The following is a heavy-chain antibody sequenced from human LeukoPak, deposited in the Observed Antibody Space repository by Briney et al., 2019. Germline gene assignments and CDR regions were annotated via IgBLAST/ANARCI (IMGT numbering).Heavy chain of an antibody. CDR3: ARHDSNFDY. CDR1: GGSISSGSYY. Sequence: SETLSLTCTVSGGSISSGSYYWGWIRQPPGKGLEWIGSVYYSGSTYYNPSLKSRVTISVDTSKNQFSLKLSSVSAADTAVYFCARHDSNFDYWGQGTLVTVSS. J-gene: IGHJ4*02. D-gene: IGHD5-18*01. CDR2: VYYSGST. V-gene: IGHV4-39*07.